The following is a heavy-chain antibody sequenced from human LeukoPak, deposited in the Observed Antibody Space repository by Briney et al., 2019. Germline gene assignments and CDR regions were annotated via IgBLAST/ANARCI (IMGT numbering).Heavy chain of an antibody. CDR2: ITNNGRST. D-gene: IGHD3-22*01. CDR3: ASTYLYDSSGYYLFDY. CDR1: GFTFSRYA. V-gene: IGHV3-64D*06. J-gene: IGHJ4*02. Sequence: GGSLRLSCSASGFTFSRYAMHWVRQPPGKGLEYVSAITNNGRSTYYADSVQGRFTLSRDNYKNTLYLQMSSLRAEDTAVYYCASTYLYDSSGYYLFDYWGQGTLVTVPS.